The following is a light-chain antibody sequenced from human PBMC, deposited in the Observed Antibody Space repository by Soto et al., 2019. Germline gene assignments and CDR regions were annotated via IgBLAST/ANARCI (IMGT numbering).Light chain of an antibody. CDR2: AAS. J-gene: IGKJ3*01. CDR1: QSISSY. CDR3: QQSYSTPFP. V-gene: IGKV1-39*01. Sequence: DIQMTQSPSSLSASVGDRVTITCRARQSISSYLNWYQQKLGKAPKLLIYAASSLQSGVPSRFSGSGSGKDFTLTISSLQTEDFATYYCQQSYSTPFPFGPGTKVDIQ.